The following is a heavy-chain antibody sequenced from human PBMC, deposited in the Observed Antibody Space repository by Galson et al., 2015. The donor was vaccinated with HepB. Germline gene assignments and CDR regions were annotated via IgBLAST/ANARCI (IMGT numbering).Heavy chain of an antibody. J-gene: IGHJ4*02. Sequence: SLRLSCAASGFTFSSYAMHWVRQAPGKGLEWVAFISYDGSLKYYADSVKGRFTISRDTAKNTVFLQMNSLRAEDTAVYSCARGGPSGFGDYAIDYWGQGTLVTVSS. CDR1: GFTFSSYA. CDR2: ISYDGSLK. D-gene: IGHD4-17*01. V-gene: IGHV3-30-3*01. CDR3: ARGGPSGFGDYAIDY.